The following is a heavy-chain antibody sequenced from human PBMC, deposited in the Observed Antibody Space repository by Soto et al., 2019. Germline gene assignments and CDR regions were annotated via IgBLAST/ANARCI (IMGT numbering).Heavy chain of an antibody. CDR2: INHSGST. J-gene: IGHJ6*03. V-gene: IGHV4-34*01. D-gene: IGHD2-2*01. CDR3: ARVPRAYCSSTSCYRNYYYYYMDV. CDR1: GGSFSGYY. Sequence: TSETLSLTCAVYGGSFSGYYWSWIRQPPGKGLEWIGEINHSGSTNYNPSLKSRVTISVDTSKNQFSLKLSSVTAADTAVYYCARVPRAYCSSTSCYRNYYYYYMDVWGKGTTVTVSS.